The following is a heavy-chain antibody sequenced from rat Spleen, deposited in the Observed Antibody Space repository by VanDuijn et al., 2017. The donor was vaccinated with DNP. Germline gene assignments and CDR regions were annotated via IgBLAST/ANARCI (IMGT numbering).Heavy chain of an antibody. D-gene: IGHD1-10*01. J-gene: IGHJ2*01. Sequence: EVQLVESGGGLVQPGRSLKVSCAASGSTFSDHYMAWVRQAPKKGLEWVASISYEGSRTYYRDSVKGRFTISRDNAKSTLYLQMDSLRSEDTATYYCTTGQLLDYWGQGVMVTVSS. CDR1: GSTFSDHY. CDR2: ISYEGSRT. V-gene: IGHV5-20*01. CDR3: TTGQLLDY.